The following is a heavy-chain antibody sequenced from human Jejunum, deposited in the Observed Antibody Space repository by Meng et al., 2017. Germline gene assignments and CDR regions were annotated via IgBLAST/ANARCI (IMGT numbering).Heavy chain of an antibody. CDR1: GFTVSRDY. D-gene: IGHD3-9*01. J-gene: IGHJ3*01. Sequence: GGSLRLSCAASGFTVSRDYMSWVRQAPGKGLEWVSAIYSGGNTYYADSVKGRFTISRDNSKNTLFLQMNSLRAEDTAIYYCSKLTYFVWLFTDAFEVWGQGTKVTVSS. CDR3: SKLTYFVWLFTDAFEV. V-gene: IGHV3-53*01. CDR2: IYSGGNT.